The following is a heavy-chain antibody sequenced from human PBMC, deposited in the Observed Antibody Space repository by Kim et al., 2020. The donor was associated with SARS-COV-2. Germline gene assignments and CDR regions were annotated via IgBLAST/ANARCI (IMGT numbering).Heavy chain of an antibody. V-gene: IGHV1-46*01. CDR3: ARDPRTTVVTPGNYGMDV. CDR2: INPSGGST. J-gene: IGHJ6*02. D-gene: IGHD4-17*01. CDR1: GYTFTSYY. Sequence: ASVKVSCKASGYTFTSYYMHWVRQAPGQGLEWMGIINPSGGSTSYAQKFQGRVTMTRDTSTSTVYMELSSLRSEDTAVYYCARDPRTTVVTPGNYGMDVWGQGTTVTVSS.